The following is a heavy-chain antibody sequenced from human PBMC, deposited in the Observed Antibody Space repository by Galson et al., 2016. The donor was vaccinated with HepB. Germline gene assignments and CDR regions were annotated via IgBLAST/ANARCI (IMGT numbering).Heavy chain of an antibody. D-gene: IGHD3-10*01. J-gene: IGHJ4*02. CDR2: ISNSGDNT. CDR3: AKDDGGFGGFDY. CDR1: GFTLSSYA. V-gene: IGHV3-23*01. Sequence: SLRLSCAASGFTLSSYAMSWVRQAPGKGLEGVSAISNSGDNTFYADSVKGRITISRDTTRNTLYLQMNSLRAEDTAIYYCAKDDGGFGGFDYWGQGTLVTVSS.